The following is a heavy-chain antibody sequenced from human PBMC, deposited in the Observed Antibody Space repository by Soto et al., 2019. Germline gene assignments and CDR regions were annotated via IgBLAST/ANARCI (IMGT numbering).Heavy chain of an antibody. J-gene: IGHJ4*02. V-gene: IGHV3-64D*06. CDR1: GFIFSEST. Sequence: GCSLRLSCSASGFIFSESTIYWVRQVPGKGLEAISAVSTSGRSTYYADSVKDRFTISRDNSKNTLFLQMGSLRPEDTAIYYCVKQAHGLDGVAFDYWGQGTQVTVSS. D-gene: IGHD2-15*01. CDR3: VKQAHGLDGVAFDY. CDR2: VSTSGRST.